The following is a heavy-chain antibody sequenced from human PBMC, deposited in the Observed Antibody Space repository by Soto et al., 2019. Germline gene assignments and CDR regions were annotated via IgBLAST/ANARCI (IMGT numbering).Heavy chain of an antibody. CDR1: GGSFSGYY. V-gene: IGHV4-34*01. CDR2: INHSGST. CDR3: TYYYDSSGYSRGYYGMDV. Sequence: SETLSLTCAVYGGSFSGYYWSWIRQPPGKGLEWIGEINHSGSTNYNPSLKSRVTISVDTSKNQFSLKLSSVTAADTAVYYCTYYYDSSGYSRGYYGMDVWGQGTTVTVSS. J-gene: IGHJ6*02. D-gene: IGHD3-22*01.